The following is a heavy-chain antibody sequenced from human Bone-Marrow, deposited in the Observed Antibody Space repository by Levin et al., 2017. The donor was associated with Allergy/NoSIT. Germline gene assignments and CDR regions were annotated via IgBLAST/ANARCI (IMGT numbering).Heavy chain of an antibody. CDR2: INWNGGST. D-gene: IGHD4-11*01. Sequence: GGSLRLSCAASGFIFDDYGMSWVRQAPGKGLEWVSDINWNGGSTYSAESVKGRFTISRDNAKSSLYLQMNSLRVEDTALYHCARRTTEDAFDIWGQGTMVTVS. CDR1: GFIFDDYG. V-gene: IGHV3-20*01. CDR3: ARRTTEDAFDI. J-gene: IGHJ3*02.